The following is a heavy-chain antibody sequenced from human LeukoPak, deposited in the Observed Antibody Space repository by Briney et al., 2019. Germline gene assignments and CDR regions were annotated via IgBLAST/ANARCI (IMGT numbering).Heavy chain of an antibody. J-gene: IGHJ4*02. V-gene: IGHV3-23*01. CDR3: AKDGDFWSGYYWEYFDY. Sequence: TGGSLRLSCAASGFTFSNYAMTWIRRGPGKGLEWVSAISGSGDRTYQADSVKGRFTTSRDNSRNSLYVQLNSLRAEDTAVYYCAKDGDFWSGYYWEYFDYWGQGTLITVSS. D-gene: IGHD3-3*01. CDR2: ISGSGDRT. CDR1: GFTFSNYA.